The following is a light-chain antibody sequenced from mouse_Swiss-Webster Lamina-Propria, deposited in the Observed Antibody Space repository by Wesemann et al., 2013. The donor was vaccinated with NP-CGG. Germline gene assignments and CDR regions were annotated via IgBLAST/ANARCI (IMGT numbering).Light chain of an antibody. Sequence: AIMSASPGEKVTMTCSASSSVSYMYWYQQKPGSSPKPWIYATSNLASGVPARFSGSGSGTSYSLTISRVEAEDAATYYCQQWSSNPLTFGAGTKLELK. CDR3: QQWSSNPLT. CDR1: SSVSY. V-gene: IGKV4-72*01. CDR2: ATS. J-gene: IGKJ5*01.